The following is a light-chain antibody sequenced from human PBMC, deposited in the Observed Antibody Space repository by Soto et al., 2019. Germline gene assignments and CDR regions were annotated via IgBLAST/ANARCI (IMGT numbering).Light chain of an antibody. Sequence: QSVLTQPPSASETPGQGVTISCSGSTSNIGSNYVYWYQQLPGTAPKLLIYRNKQRPSGVPDRFSGSKSGTSASLAISGLRSDDAADYFCATWDDSLNGFYVFGTGTKVTVL. V-gene: IGLV1-47*01. CDR3: ATWDDSLNGFYV. CDR1: TSNIGSNY. J-gene: IGLJ1*01. CDR2: RNK.